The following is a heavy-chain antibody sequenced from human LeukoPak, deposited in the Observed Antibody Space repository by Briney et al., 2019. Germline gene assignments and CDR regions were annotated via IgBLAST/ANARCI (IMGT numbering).Heavy chain of an antibody. CDR2: IYWNDDK. J-gene: IGHJ5*01. D-gene: IGHD2-2*03. CDR1: GFSLSTSGVG. CDR3: AHSLADRGYCSSTSCLNWFDS. Sequence: SGPTLVNPTQTLTLTCTFSGFSLSTSGVGVGWIRQPPGKALEWLALIYWNDDKRYSPSLKSRLTITKDTSKNQVVLTMTNMDPVDTATYYCAHSLADRGYCSSTSCLNWFDSWGQGTLVTVSS. V-gene: IGHV2-5*01.